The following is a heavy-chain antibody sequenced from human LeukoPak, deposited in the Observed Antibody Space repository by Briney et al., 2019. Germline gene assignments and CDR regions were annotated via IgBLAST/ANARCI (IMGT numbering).Heavy chain of an antibody. V-gene: IGHV4-34*01. J-gene: IGHJ4*02. Sequence: SETLSLTCDVYDDSFSGHYWSWIRQPPGKGLEWIGEITDGGRTSYSPSLKSRATISMVPSQRQFSLELHSVTAADTAIYYCVRRTRVAMPNVIDLISDFWGQGALVTVSS. CDR1: DDSFSGHY. D-gene: IGHD2-2*01. CDR3: VRRTRVAMPNVIDLISDF. CDR2: ITDGGRT.